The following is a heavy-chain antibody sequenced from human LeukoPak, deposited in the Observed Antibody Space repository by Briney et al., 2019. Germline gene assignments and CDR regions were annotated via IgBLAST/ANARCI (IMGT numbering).Heavy chain of an antibody. D-gene: IGHD3-10*01. CDR2: INPNSGGT. CDR1: GYTFTGYY. Sequence: ASVKVSCKASGYTFTGYYMHWVRQAPGQGLEWMGWINPNSGGTYYGQKFQGRVTMTRDTSITTAYMELNRLKSDDTAVYYCARYPTYYYGSGSSGNWFDPWGQGTLVTVSS. J-gene: IGHJ5*02. V-gene: IGHV1-2*02. CDR3: ARYPTYYYGSGSSGNWFDP.